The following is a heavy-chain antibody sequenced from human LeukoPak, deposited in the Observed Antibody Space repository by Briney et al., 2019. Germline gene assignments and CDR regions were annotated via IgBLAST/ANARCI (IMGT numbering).Heavy chain of an antibody. CDR2: INPNSGGT. V-gene: IGHV1-2*06. J-gene: IGHJ4*02. CDR3: ARHCTGNSCYDY. CDR1: GYTFTGYY. Sequence: ASVNVSCKASGYTFTGYYVHWVRQAPGQGLEWMGRINPNSGGTNYAQKFQGRVTMTRDTSISTAYMELSRVRSDDSAVYYCARHCTGNSCYDYWGQGTLVTVSS. D-gene: IGHD2-8*02.